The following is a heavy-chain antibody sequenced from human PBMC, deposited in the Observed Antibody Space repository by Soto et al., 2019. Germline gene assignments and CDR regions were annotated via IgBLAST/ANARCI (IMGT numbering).Heavy chain of an antibody. V-gene: IGHV1-69*06. D-gene: IGHD4-17*01. CDR2: VIPIFGTS. CDR3: ARDSGAGMTTVIKFDS. Sequence: SVKVSCKASGGTFSNYAISWIRQAPGQGLEWMGGVIPIFGTSHYAQKLQGRVTITADKSTTTAYMELGSLTSEDTAVYYCARDSGAGMTTVIKFDSWGQGXLVTV. J-gene: IGHJ4*02. CDR1: GGTFSNYA.